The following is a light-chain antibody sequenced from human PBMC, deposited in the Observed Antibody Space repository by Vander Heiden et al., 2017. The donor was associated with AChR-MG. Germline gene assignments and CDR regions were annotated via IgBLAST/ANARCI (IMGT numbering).Light chain of an antibody. Sequence: SSELTQDPAVSVALGQTVRITCQGDSLRSYYASWYQQKPGQGPVLVIYGKNNRPSGIPDRFSGSSSGNTASLTITGAQAEDEADYYCNSRDSSGNHPVVFGGGTKLTVL. CDR1: SLRSYY. CDR2: GKN. CDR3: NSRDSSGNHPVV. V-gene: IGLV3-19*01. J-gene: IGLJ2*01.